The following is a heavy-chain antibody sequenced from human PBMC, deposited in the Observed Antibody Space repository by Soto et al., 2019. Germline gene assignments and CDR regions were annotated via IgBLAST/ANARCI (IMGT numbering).Heavy chain of an antibody. CDR3: ARSIFGDYYYYGMDV. V-gene: IGHV4-59*01. CDR1: GGSFSSYY. CDR2: IYYSGST. J-gene: IGHJ6*02. Sequence: SETLSLTCAVYGGSFSSYYWSWILQPPGKGLEWIGYIYYSGSTNYNPSLKSRVTISVDTSKNQFSLKLSSVTAAETAVYYCARSIFGDYYYYGMDVWGQGTTVTVSS. D-gene: IGHD3-3*01.